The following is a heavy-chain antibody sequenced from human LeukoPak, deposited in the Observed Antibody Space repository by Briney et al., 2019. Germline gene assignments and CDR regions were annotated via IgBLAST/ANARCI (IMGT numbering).Heavy chain of an antibody. Sequence: GGSLRLSCAASGFTFSAYSMKWVRQAPGKGLEWVSYIGSSERTIYYAGSVKGRFTISRDNAKNSMYLLMNSLKSEDTAVYYCAKVDYYGDYWGQGTLVTVSS. CDR2: IGSSERTI. CDR1: GFTFSAYS. CDR3: AKVDYYGDY. V-gene: IGHV3-48*01. J-gene: IGHJ4*02.